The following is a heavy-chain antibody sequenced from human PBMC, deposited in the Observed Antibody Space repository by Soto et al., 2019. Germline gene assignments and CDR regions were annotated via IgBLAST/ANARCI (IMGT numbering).Heavy chain of an antibody. V-gene: IGHV4-59*08. J-gene: IGHJ4*02. CDR2: IYYSGST. Sequence: SETLSLTCTVSGGSISSYYWSWIRQPPGKGLEWIGYIYYSGSTNYNPSLKSRVTISVDTSKNQFSLKLSSVTAADTAVYYCGRHYDILTGYYYWGQGTLVTVSS. CDR1: GGSISSYY. CDR3: GRHYDILTGYYY. D-gene: IGHD3-9*01.